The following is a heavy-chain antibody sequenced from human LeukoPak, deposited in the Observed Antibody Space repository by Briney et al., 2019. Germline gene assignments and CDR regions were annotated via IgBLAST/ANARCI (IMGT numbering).Heavy chain of an antibody. CDR2: INHSGST. D-gene: IGHD2-2*01. J-gene: IGHJ3*02. V-gene: IGHV4-34*01. CDR3: ARESCSSTSCYAGRTVAFDI. CDR1: GGSFSGYY. Sequence: PSETLSLTCAVYGGSFSGYYWSWIRQPPGKGLEWIGEINHSGSTNYNPSLKSRVTISVDTSKNQFSLKLSSVTAADTAVYYCARESCSSTSCYAGRTVAFDIWGQGTMVTVSS.